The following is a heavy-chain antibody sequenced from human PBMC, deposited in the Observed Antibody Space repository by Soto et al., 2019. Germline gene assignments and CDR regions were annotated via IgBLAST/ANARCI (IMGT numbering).Heavy chain of an antibody. V-gene: IGHV1-69*02. J-gene: IGHJ4*02. D-gene: IGHD5-18*01. CDR3: ARALVDTATFDY. CDR1: GGTFSSYT. CDR2: IIPILGIA. Sequence: ASVKVSCKASGGTFSSYTISWVRQAPGQGLEWMGRIIPILGIANYAQKFQGRVTITADKSTSTAYMELSSLRSEDTAVYYCARALVDTATFDYWGQGTLVTVSS.